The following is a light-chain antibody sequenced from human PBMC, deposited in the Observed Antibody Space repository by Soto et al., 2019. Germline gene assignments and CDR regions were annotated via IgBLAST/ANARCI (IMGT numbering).Light chain of an antibody. J-gene: IGKJ2*01. CDR3: QLYGSSPLVS. CDR1: QTVSSTY. V-gene: IGKV3-20*01. Sequence: EIVLTQSPGTLSLSPGERATLSCRTSQTVSSTYLAGYQQKRCQAPSLLIYGTSNRATGIPDRFSGSGSETAVTLTISRLETEDFAVYHCQLYGSSPLVSFAQGTELEIK. CDR2: GTS.